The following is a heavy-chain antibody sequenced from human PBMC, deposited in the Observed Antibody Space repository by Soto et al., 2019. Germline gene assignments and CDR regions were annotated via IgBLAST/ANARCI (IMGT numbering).Heavy chain of an antibody. V-gene: IGHV3-30*04. D-gene: IGHD1-26*01. CDR3: AKGGEVGGVLGDH. CDR1: GFTFSNYA. Sequence: QVQLVESGGGVVQPGRSLRLSCAASGFTFSNYAIHWVRQAPGKGLELVAIISYDGSYQYYADSVQGRLTITRDNSMNTLNMQLNSLRREDTAVYYCAKGGEVGGVLGDHWGQGTLVTVSS. J-gene: IGHJ4*02. CDR2: ISYDGSYQ.